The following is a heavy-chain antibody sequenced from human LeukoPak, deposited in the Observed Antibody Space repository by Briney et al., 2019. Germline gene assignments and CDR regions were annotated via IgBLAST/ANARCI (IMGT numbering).Heavy chain of an antibody. CDR2: ISDSGGST. Sequence: GGSLRLSCAVSGITLSNYGMSWVRQAPGKGLEWVAGISDSGGSTNYADSVKGRFTISRDNPKNTLYLQMNSLRAEDTAVYFCAKRGVVIRVILVGFHKEAYYFDSWGRGALVTVSS. CDR1: GITLSNYG. J-gene: IGHJ4*02. CDR3: AKRGVVIRVILVGFHKEAYYFDS. V-gene: IGHV3-23*01. D-gene: IGHD3-22*01.